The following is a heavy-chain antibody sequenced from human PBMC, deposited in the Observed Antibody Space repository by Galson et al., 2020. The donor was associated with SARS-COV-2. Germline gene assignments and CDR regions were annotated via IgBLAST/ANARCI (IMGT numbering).Heavy chain of an antibody. J-gene: IGHJ6*02. V-gene: IGHV3-23*01. CDR2: ISTSGDDT. Sequence: GGSLRLSCAASGFTFSIYAMNWVRQPPGKGLECVSGISTSGDDTYYADSVKGRFTISRDNSKNTLYLQMNSLRAEDTAVFYCAKALRGGRYFDYYYYGMDVWGQGTTVTVSS. D-gene: IGHD1-26*01. CDR1: GFTFSIYA. CDR3: AKALRGGRYFDYYYYGMDV.